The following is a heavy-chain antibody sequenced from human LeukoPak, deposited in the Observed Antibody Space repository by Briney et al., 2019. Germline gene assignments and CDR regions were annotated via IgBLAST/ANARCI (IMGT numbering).Heavy chain of an antibody. CDR2: ISWNSGSI. J-gene: IGHJ4*02. Sequence: GGSLRLSCAASGFTFDDYAMHWVRQAPGKGLEWVSGISWNSGSIGYADSVKGRFTISRDNAKNSLYLQMNSLRAEDTALYYCAKGRFGGIAAFDYWGQGTLVTVSS. CDR1: GFTFDDYA. CDR3: AKGRFGGIAAFDY. D-gene: IGHD6-13*01. V-gene: IGHV3-9*01.